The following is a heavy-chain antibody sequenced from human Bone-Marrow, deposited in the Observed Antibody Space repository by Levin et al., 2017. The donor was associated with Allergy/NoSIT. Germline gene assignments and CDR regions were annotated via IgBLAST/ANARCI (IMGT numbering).Heavy chain of an antibody. J-gene: IGHJ4*02. Sequence: PGGSLRLSCAASGFTVDDYAMTWVRQTPGKGLEWVSAINWNGGSLAYADSVKGRFTISRDNVKNSVYLQMNSLRAEDTALYYCARGSGTGWYIVRLDYWGQGALVTVSS. V-gene: IGHV3-20*04. CDR3: ARGSGTGWYIVRLDY. CDR2: INWNGGSL. CDR1: GFTVDDYA. D-gene: IGHD6-19*01.